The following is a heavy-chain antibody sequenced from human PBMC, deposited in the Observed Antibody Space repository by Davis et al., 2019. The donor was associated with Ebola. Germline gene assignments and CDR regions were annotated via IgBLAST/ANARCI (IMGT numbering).Heavy chain of an antibody. CDR1: GYTFTSYY. CDR2: INPSGVST. Sequence: AASVKVSCKASGYTFTSYYMHWVRQAPGHGLEWMGIINPSGVSTSYAQKFQGRVTMTRDTSTSTVYMELSSLRSEDTAVYYCARDSRKGYYGSGMGVGMDVWGQGTTVTVSS. CDR3: ARDSRKGYYGSGMGVGMDV. J-gene: IGHJ6*02. V-gene: IGHV1-46*01. D-gene: IGHD3-10*01.